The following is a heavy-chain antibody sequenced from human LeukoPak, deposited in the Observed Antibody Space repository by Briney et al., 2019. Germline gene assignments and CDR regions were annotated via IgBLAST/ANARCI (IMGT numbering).Heavy chain of an antibody. D-gene: IGHD1-26*01. CDR1: GFTFSSYT. J-gene: IGHJ4*02. Sequence: PGGSLRLSCSASGFTFSSYTMHWVRQAPGKGLQYVSSIRTDGGTSYDADSVIGRFTISRDNSKNTLYLQMSSLRPEDTAVYYCVKDVTGTYSGDFWGQGSLVTVSS. V-gene: IGHV3-64D*06. CDR2: IRTDGGTS. CDR3: VKDVTGTYSGDF.